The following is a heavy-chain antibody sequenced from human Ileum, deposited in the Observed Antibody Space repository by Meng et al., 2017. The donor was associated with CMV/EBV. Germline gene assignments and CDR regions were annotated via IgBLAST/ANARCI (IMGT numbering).Heavy chain of an antibody. J-gene: IGHJ4*02. CDR3: AKDRSSGYYYFDY. V-gene: IGHV3-23*01. D-gene: IGHD6-19*01. CDR2: ISGTGKSI. CDR1: GLTLNSYA. Sequence: GESLKISCGASGLTLNSYAMTWVRQAPGKGLEWVSTISGTGKSIDHADAVKGRFTISRDDSKNTLYLQMNSLRVEDTAVYYCAKDRSSGYYYFDYWGQGTLVTVSS.